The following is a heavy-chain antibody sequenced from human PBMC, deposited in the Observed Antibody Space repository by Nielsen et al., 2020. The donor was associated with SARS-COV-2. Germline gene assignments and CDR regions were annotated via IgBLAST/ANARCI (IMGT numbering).Heavy chain of an antibody. Sequence: GESLKISCAASGFTFDSYGMSWVRQAPGKGLEWVSGINWNGGSTGYADSVKGRFTISRDNAKNSLYLQMNSLRAEDTALYHCAILGDYGDYINYGMDVWGQRTTVTVSS. CDR1: GFTFDSYG. J-gene: IGHJ6*02. D-gene: IGHD4-17*01. CDR3: AILGDYGDYINYGMDV. V-gene: IGHV3-20*01. CDR2: INWNGGST.